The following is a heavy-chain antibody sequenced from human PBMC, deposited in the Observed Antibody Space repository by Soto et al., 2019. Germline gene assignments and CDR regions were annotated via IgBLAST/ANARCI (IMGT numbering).Heavy chain of an antibody. Sequence: GASVKVSCKASGYPFTSYPTHWVRQAPGQRLEWMGWIDAGNGNTKYSQKFRRRVTFTTDTSASTAYKELSSLRSEDTAVYHSARDGYTYGSPYCGMDVWGRRTTGTVSS. CDR3: ARDGYTYGSPYCGMDV. D-gene: IGHD5-18*01. CDR2: IDAGNGNT. V-gene: IGHV1-3*01. CDR1: GYPFTSYP. J-gene: IGHJ6*02.